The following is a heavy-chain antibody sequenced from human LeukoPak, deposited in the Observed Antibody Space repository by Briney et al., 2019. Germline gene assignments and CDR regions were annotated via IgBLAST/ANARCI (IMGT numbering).Heavy chain of an antibody. Sequence: GGSLRLSCAASGFTVSGNHMTWVRQTSGKGLEWVSVLYTGGGTNYADSVKGRFTISRDNSKNTLYLQMNSLRADDTAVYYCARGGNWFDPWGQGVLVTVSS. CDR2: LYTGGGT. V-gene: IGHV3-66*01. D-gene: IGHD3-16*01. CDR1: GFTVSGNH. J-gene: IGHJ5*02. CDR3: ARGGNWFDP.